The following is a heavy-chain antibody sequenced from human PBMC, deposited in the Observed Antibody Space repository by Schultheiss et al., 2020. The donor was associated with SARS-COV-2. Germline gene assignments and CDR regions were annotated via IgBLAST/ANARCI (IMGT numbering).Heavy chain of an antibody. CDR1: GGSISSGYY. CDR2: IYHSGST. D-gene: IGHD4-23*01. Sequence: SQTLSLTCTVSGGSISSGYYWGWIRQPPGKGLEWIGSIYHSGSTYYNPSLKSRVTISVDTSKNQFSLKLSSVTAADTAVYYCARVRKDYGGLYYFDYWGQGTLVTVSS. J-gene: IGHJ4*02. CDR3: ARVRKDYGGLYYFDY. V-gene: IGHV4-38-2*02.